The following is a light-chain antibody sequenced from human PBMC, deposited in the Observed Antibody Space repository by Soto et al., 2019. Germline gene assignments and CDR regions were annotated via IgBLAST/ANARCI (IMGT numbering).Light chain of an antibody. CDR1: QTINNW. V-gene: IGKV1-5*03. Sequence: DLQMTQSASTLSASVGDRVTITCRASQTINNWLAWYQQKPGKAPKLLIYKASTLESGVPSRFSGSGSGTEFTLTISSLQPDDFATYFCQQYNSYSWKFGQGTKVDIK. J-gene: IGKJ1*01. CDR2: KAS. CDR3: QQYNSYSWK.